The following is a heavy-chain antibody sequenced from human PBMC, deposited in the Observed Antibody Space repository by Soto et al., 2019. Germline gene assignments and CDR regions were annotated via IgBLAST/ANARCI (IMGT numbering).Heavy chain of an antibody. CDR2: ITINVNT. V-gene: IGHV4-4*07. J-gene: IGHJ1*01. D-gene: IGHD1-7*01. Sequence: QVQQQESGPGLVKPSDTLSLTCRVSGAYISDFSWSWIRQSAGQGLEWIARITINVNTQKNPSFKSRVTMSIDTSRNHFSLNLQSATAADTALYYCARETGENWTYEAHWGPGTLVTVSS. CDR1: GAYISDFS. CDR3: ARETGENWTYEAH.